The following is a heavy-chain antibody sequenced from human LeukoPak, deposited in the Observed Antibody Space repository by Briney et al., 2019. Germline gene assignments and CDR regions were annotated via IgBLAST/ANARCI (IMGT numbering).Heavy chain of an antibody. J-gene: IGHJ4*02. Sequence: PGGSLTLSRAASGVTSSGYCMSCVRQAPGKGLEWVANIRQVGGDEYYVDSVRGRFTVSRDNAENSLYLQMNSLRAEDTAVYYRARYYGSTDGTYYYDFWGQGALVTVSS. CDR3: ARYYGSTDGTYYYDF. CDR2: IRQVGGDE. D-gene: IGHD3-10*01. CDR1: GVTSSGYC. V-gene: IGHV3-7*02.